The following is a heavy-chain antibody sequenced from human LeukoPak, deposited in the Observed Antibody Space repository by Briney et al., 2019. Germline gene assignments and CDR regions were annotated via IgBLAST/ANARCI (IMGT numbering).Heavy chain of an antibody. V-gene: IGHV1-2*02. CDR2: INPNSGGT. CDR3: ARDQLRYYGSNNYYSDMDF. Sequence: SVKVSCKASGSTFTGYYMHWVRQAPGQGLEWMGWINPNSGGTNYAQKFQGRVTMTRDTSITTAYMELSRLRSDDMAVYFCARDQLRYYGSNNYYSDMDFWGQGTTVTVSS. J-gene: IGHJ6*02. D-gene: IGHD3-10*01. CDR1: GSTFTGYY.